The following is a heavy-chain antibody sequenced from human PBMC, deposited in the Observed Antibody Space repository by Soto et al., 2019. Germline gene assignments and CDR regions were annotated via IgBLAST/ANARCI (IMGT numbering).Heavy chain of an antibody. CDR1: GYSFTSYW. CDR2: IYPGDSDT. D-gene: IGHD6-6*01. J-gene: IGHJ5*02. Sequence: GESLKISCQGSGYSFTSYWIGWVRQIPGKGLEWMGIIYPGDSDTRYSPSFQGQVTISADKSINTAYLQWSSLKASDTAMYYCARTLAARRWFDPWGQGTLVTVSS. V-gene: IGHV5-51*01. CDR3: ARTLAARRWFDP.